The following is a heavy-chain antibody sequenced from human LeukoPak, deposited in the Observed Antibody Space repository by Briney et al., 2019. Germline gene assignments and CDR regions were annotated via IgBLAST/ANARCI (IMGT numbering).Heavy chain of an antibody. J-gene: IGHJ4*02. CDR1: GITFSYYW. Sequence: GGSLRLSCAASGITFSYYWMSWVRQAPGTGLEWVANINQDGTVQYYLDSGRGRFTISRDNGKNSLYLQMNKLRADDTAVYHCARASSRGGYCKSNSCSYFFDSWGQGTLVTVSS. CDR3: ARASSRGGYCKSNSCSYFFDS. CDR2: INQDGTVQ. V-gene: IGHV3-7*01. D-gene: IGHD2-2*01.